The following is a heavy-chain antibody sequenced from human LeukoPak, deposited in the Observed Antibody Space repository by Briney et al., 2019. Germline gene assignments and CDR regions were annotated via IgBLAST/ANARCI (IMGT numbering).Heavy chain of an antibody. CDR1: GFTVSSNY. CDR2: IYSGGST. Sequence: GGSLSLSCAASGFTVSSNYMSWVRQAPGKGLEWVSVIYSGGSTYYADSVKGRFTISRDNSKNTLYLQMNSLRAEDTAVYYCARGYYDSSGFFYWGQGTLVTVSS. V-gene: IGHV3-53*01. CDR3: ARGYYDSSGFFY. J-gene: IGHJ4*02. D-gene: IGHD3-22*01.